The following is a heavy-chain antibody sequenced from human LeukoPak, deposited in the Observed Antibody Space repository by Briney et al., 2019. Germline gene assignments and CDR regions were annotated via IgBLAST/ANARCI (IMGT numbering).Heavy chain of an antibody. CDR1: GFTFSSHG. V-gene: IGHV3-33*01. J-gene: IGHJ6*02. CDR2: IWFDGSKQ. CDR3: ARDPQSSMDV. Sequence: GRSLRPSCAASGFTFSSHGFHWVRQAPGKGLEWVAAIWFDGSKQCYADSVKGRFTVSRDDSKNTLYLQMSSLRADDTAVYYCARDPQSSMDVWGQGTTVTVSS.